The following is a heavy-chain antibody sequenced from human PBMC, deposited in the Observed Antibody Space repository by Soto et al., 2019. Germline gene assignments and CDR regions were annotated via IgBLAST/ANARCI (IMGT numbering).Heavy chain of an antibody. CDR3: AKRRGAGGHFDY. D-gene: IGHD2-15*01. CDR1: GFTFSSYA. CDR2: VSIGGST. Sequence: GGSLRLSCAASGFTFSSYAMGWVRQGPGKGLEWVAVVSIGGSTHCADSVRGRFTFSRDNSKNTLSLQMNSLTAEDTAVYFCAKRRGAGGHFDYWGQGALVTVSS. J-gene: IGHJ4*02. V-gene: IGHV3-23*01.